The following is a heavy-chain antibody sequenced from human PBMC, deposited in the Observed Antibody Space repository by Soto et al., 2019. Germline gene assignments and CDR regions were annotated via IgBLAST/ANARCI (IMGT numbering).Heavy chain of an antibody. J-gene: IGHJ5*02. CDR1: GFTFSNYA. D-gene: IGHD6-6*01. Sequence: EVQVLESGGGLVEPGGSLRLSCVASGFTFSNYAINWVRQAPGKGLEWVSIISGSGGWTDYADSVKGRFTISRDNSKNTLYLQMSSLTVEDTAVYYCAKKGGSSTPGNWFDAWGLGTLVTVSS. V-gene: IGHV3-23*01. CDR3: AKKGGSSTPGNWFDA. CDR2: ISGSGGWT.